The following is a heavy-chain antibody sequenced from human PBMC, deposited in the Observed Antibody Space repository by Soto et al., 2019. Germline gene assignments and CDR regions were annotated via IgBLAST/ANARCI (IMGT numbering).Heavy chain of an antibody. CDR3: AKARGNWGYYYYDMDV. CDR1: GFSFSSYG. J-gene: IGHJ6*02. Sequence: HPGGSLRLSCAASGFSFSSYGMFWARQAPGKGLEWVALISNDGGHEYYADSVKGRFTISRDNSKNTLHLQMNSLRAEDTAVYYCAKARGNWGYYYYDMDVWGQGTTVTVSS. CDR2: ISNDGGHE. V-gene: IGHV3-30*18. D-gene: IGHD7-27*01.